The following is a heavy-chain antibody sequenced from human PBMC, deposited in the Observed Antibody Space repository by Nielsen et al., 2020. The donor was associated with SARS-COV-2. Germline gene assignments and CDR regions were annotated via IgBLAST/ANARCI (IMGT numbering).Heavy chain of an antibody. CDR1: GGSISSGSYY. CDR2: IYTSGST. CDR3: ARDKADAFDI. Sequence: LRLSCTVSGGSISSGSYYWSWIRQPAGKGLEWIGCIYTSGSTNYNPSLKSRVTISVDTSKNQFSLKLSSVTAADTAVYYCARDKADAFDIWGQGTMVTVSS. J-gene: IGHJ3*02. V-gene: IGHV4-61*02.